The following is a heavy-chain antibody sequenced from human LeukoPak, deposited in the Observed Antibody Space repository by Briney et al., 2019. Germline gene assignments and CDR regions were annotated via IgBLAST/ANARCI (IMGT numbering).Heavy chain of an antibody. CDR2: ISSSSSYI. D-gene: IGHD5-18*01. CDR3: ARDRRIQLWDYYFDY. V-gene: IGHV3-21*01. CDR1: GFTFSSYS. J-gene: IGHJ4*02. Sequence: PGGSLRLSCAASGFTFSSYSVNWVRQAPGKGLEWVSSISSSSSYIYYADSVKGRFTISRDNAKNSLYLQMNSLRAEDTAVYYCARDRRIQLWDYYFDYWGQGTLVTVSS.